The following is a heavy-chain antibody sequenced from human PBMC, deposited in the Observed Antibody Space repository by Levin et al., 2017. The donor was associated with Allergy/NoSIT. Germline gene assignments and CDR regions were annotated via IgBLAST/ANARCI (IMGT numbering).Heavy chain of an antibody. J-gene: IGHJ4*02. CDR3: EKDRYDSSGYYLSGIDS. V-gene: IGHV3-23*01. CDR2: ISPNGGDT. D-gene: IGHD3-22*01. CDR1: GFTFSNYA. Sequence: GGSLRLSCAASGFTFSNYAMSWVRQAPGKGLEWISAISPNGGDTFYSEAVRGRLTISRDNSNVSLQMSSLRADDTAVYYCEKDRYDSSGYYLSGIDSWGQGTLVTVSS.